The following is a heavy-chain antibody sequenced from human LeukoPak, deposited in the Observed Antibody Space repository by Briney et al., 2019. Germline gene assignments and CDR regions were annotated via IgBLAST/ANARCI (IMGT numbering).Heavy chain of an antibody. V-gene: IGHV3-21*01. D-gene: IGHD5-12*01. CDR2: ISISSYI. CDR3: ARGGGWLADYYYYYMDV. Sequence: PGGSLRLSCAASGFTFSSYSMNSVRQAPGKGLEWVSSISISSYIYYADSVKGRFTISRDNAKKSLYLQMNSLRAEDTAVYYCARGGGWLADYYYYYMDVWGKGTTVTVSS. CDR1: GFTFSSYS. J-gene: IGHJ6*03.